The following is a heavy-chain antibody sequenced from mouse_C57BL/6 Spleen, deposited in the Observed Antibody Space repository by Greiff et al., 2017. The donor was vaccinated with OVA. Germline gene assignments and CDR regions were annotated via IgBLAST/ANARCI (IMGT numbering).Heavy chain of an antibody. D-gene: IGHD4-1*02. Sequence: EVQGVESGGGLVKPGGSLKLSCAASGFTFSSYAMSWVRQTPEKRLEWVATISDGGSYTYYPDNVKGRFTISRDNAKNNLYLQMSHLKSEDTAMYYCARGQLYWYFDVWGTGTTVTVSS. V-gene: IGHV5-4*01. CDR3: ARGQLYWYFDV. CDR2: ISDGGSYT. J-gene: IGHJ1*03. CDR1: GFTFSSYA.